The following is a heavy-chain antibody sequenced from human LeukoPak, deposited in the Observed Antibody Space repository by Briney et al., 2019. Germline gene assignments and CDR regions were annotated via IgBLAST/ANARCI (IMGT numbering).Heavy chain of an antibody. J-gene: IGHJ6*03. CDR1: GLTFNTYW. Sequence: GGSLRLSCAASGLTFNTYWMTWVRQAPGKGLEWVANIKRDGSDKRYVDSVKGRFTISRDNAKNSLYLQVNSLRAEDTAVYYCVRGMDVWGKGTKVTVSS. CDR3: VRGMDV. V-gene: IGHV3-7*01. CDR2: IKRDGSDK.